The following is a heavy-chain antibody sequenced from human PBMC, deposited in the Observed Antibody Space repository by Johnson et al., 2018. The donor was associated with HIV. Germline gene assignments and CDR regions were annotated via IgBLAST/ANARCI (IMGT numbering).Heavy chain of an antibody. Sequence: QVQLVESGGGVVQPGRSLRLSCAASGFTFSSYGMHWVRQAPGKGLEWVAVIWYDGSNKYYADSVKGRFTISSDNSKNTLYLQMNSLRAEDTAVYYCARRSWAFDAFDIWGQGTMVTVSS. CDR1: GFTFSSYG. V-gene: IGHV3-33*01. D-gene: IGHD1-26*01. CDR3: ARRSWAFDAFDI. CDR2: IWYDGSNK. J-gene: IGHJ3*02.